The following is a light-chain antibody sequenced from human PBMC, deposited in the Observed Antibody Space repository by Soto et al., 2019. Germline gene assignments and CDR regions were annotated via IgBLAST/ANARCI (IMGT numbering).Light chain of an antibody. Sequence: QSALAQPASVSGSPGQSITISCTGTSSDVGGYNYVSWYQQHPGKAPKLIIYEVSNRPSGVSDRFSGSKSGNTASLIVSGLQAEDEADYYCSSYAGSGTWVFGGGTKLTVL. CDR3: SSYAGSGTWV. V-gene: IGLV2-14*01. CDR1: SSDVGGYNY. J-gene: IGLJ3*02. CDR2: EVS.